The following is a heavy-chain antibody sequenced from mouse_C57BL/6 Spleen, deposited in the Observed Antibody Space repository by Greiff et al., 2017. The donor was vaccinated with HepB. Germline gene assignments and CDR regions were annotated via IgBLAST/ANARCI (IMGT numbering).Heavy chain of an antibody. CDR1: GYTFTDYN. D-gene: IGHD1-1*01. Sequence: EVQLVESGPELVKPGASVKIPCKASGYTFTDYNMDWVKQSHGKSLEWIGDINPNNGGTIYNQKFKGKATLTVDKSSSTAYMELRSLTSEDTAVYYCARRYYGSFYAMNYWGQGPSVTVSS. CDR3: ARRYYGSFYAMNY. V-gene: IGHV1-18*01. CDR2: INPNNGGT. J-gene: IGHJ4*01.